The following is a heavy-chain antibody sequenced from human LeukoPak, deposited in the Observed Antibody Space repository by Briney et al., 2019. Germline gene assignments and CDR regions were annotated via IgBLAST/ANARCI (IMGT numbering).Heavy chain of an antibody. Sequence: GGSLRLSCAGSGFTFDDYAMHWIRQPPGKGLQWVSLISGPGSVTHQADSVKGRFTISRDNSKNSLYLQMNSLRAEDTAVYYCATGGWLQPFDYWGQGTLVTVSS. J-gene: IGHJ4*02. CDR2: ISGPGSVT. D-gene: IGHD5-24*01. CDR1: GFTFDDYA. CDR3: ATGGWLQPFDY. V-gene: IGHV3-43*02.